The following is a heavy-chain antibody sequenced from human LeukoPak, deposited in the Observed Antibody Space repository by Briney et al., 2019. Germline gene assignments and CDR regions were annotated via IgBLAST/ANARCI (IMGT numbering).Heavy chain of an antibody. V-gene: IGHV3-7*03. CDR2: IKQDGSEK. J-gene: IGHJ4*02. CDR1: GFTFSSYW. Sequence: PGGSLRLSCAASGFTFSSYWMSWVRQAPGKGLEWVANIKQDGSEKYYVDSVKGRFTISRDNAKNSLYLQMNSLRAEDTALYYCARVYGGNSLGLIDYWGQGTLVTVSS. CDR3: ARVYGGNSLGLIDY. D-gene: IGHD4-23*01.